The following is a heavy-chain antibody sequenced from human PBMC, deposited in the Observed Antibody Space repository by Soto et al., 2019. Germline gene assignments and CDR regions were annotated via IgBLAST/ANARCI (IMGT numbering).Heavy chain of an antibody. D-gene: IGHD3-3*01. Sequence: VASVKVSCKASGYTFTSYGISWVRQAPGQGLEWMGWISAYNGNTNYAQKLQGRVTMTTDTSTSTAYMELRSLRSDDTAVYYCARVRVVTYYYYGMDVWGQGTTVTVSS. CDR3: ARVRVVTYYYYGMDV. V-gene: IGHV1-18*01. CDR2: ISAYNGNT. CDR1: GYTFTSYG. J-gene: IGHJ6*02.